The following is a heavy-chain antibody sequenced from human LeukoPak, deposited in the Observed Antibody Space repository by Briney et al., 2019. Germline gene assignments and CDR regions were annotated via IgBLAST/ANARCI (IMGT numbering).Heavy chain of an antibody. D-gene: IGHD3-22*01. CDR1: GFTFSHYW. CDR2: IKEDGSEK. Sequence: PGGSLRLSCAPSGFTFSHYWMSWVRQAPGEGLEWVANIKEDGSEKYYVDSVKGRFTISRDNAKNSLSLQVNSLRAEDTAVYYCARSRSGYYEDYWGQGTLVTVSS. CDR3: ARSRSGYYEDY. V-gene: IGHV3-7*01. J-gene: IGHJ4*02.